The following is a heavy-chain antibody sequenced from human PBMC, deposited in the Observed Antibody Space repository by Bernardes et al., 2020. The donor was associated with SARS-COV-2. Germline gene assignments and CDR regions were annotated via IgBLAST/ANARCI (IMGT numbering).Heavy chain of an antibody. Sequence: GGSLRLSCVTSGFTFNDAWISWVRQAPGQGLEWVARIKSQSDGGTTDYADPVKGRFIISRDDSKSAVYLQMNSLKTEDTAVYYCTTVFRVISGQYWFDPWGQGTLVTVSS. V-gene: IGHV3-15*01. J-gene: IGHJ5*02. D-gene: IGHD2-21*01. CDR3: TTVFRVISGQYWFDP. CDR2: IKSQSDGGTT. CDR1: GFTFNDAW.